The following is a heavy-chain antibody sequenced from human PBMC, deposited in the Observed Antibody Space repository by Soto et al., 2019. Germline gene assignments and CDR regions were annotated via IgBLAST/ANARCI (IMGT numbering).Heavy chain of an antibody. Sequence: PSEPLSHMCPVSGGSISSYKRSWIRQPPGKGLEWIGYISYSGSTNYNPSLKSRVTISVDTTKNQFSLRLSSVTAAEKAVYYCARDSLVAARPHYDYGMDVWGQGTTVTGS. D-gene: IGHD6-6*01. CDR3: ARDSLVAARPHYDYGMDV. V-gene: IGHV4-59*01. J-gene: IGHJ6*02. CDR2: ISYSGST. CDR1: GGSISSYK.